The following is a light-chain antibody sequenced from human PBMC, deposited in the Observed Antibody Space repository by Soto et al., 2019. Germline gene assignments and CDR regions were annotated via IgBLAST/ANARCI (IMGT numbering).Light chain of an antibody. CDR3: VAWDDSLKAVV. V-gene: IGLV1-44*01. Sequence: QSVLTQPPSASGTPGQRVTISCSGSSSNVGSNTVSWYQQLPGTAPKVLIYSSNQRPSGVPDRFSGSKSGTSASLAISGLQSEDEAEYYCVAWDDSLKAVVFGGGTKLTVL. CDR2: SSN. CDR1: SSNVGSNT. J-gene: IGLJ2*01.